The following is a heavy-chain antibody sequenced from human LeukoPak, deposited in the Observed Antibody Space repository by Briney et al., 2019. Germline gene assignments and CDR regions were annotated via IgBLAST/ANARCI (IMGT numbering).Heavy chain of an antibody. CDR1: GFTFSSYA. CDR2: ISGSGGST. V-gene: IGHV3-23*01. Sequence: PGGSLRLSCAASGFTFSSYAMSWVRQAPGKGLEWVSAISGSGGSTYYADSVKGRFTISRDNSKNTLYLQMNSLRAEDTAVYYCAAGELSGYYYDSSGSPFDYWGQGTLVTVSS. D-gene: IGHD3-22*01. J-gene: IGHJ4*02. CDR3: AAGELSGYYYDSSGSPFDY.